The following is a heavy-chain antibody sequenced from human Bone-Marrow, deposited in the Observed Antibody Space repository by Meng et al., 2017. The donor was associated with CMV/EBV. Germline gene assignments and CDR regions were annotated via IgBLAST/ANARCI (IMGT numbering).Heavy chain of an antibody. CDR1: GGSISSSTYY. J-gene: IGHJ3*02. V-gene: IGHV4-39*07. CDR3: SKKLYGDYAFDI. D-gene: IGHD4-17*01. CDR2: IYHSGNT. Sequence: SETLSLTCTVSGGSISSSTYYWGWIRQPPGKGLEWIGSIYHSGNTYYNPSLKSRVTISVDTSKNQFSLKLSSVTAEDTAVYYCSKKLYGDYAFDIWGQGTMVTVSS.